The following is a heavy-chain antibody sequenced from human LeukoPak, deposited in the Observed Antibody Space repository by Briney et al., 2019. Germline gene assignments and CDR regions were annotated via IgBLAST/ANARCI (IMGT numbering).Heavy chain of an antibody. J-gene: IGHJ4*02. V-gene: IGHV3-7*01. CDR2: IKLDGSEK. CDR3: ARDQAGIDY. Sequence: GGSLRLSCVASGFTFGKYWMSWVRQAPGKGLEWVANIKLDGSEKNYVDSVKGRFTISRDNSKNTLYLQMNSLRAEDTAVYYCARDQAGIDYWGQGTLVTVSS. CDR1: GFTFGKYW.